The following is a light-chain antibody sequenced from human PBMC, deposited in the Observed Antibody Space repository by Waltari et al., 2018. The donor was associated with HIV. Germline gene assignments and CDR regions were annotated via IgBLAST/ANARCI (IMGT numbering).Light chain of an antibody. CDR1: RSDVGRYNF. V-gene: IGLV2-14*01. CDR2: EVS. J-gene: IGLJ2*01. CDR3: SSYTTTSNVEL. Sequence: QSALTQPASVSGSPRQSITISCAGSRSDVGRYNFVSWYQQHPGKAPKLMVYEVSNRPSGVSNRFSGSKSGNTASLTISGLQAEDEAVYYCSSYTTTSNVELFGGGTKLTVL.